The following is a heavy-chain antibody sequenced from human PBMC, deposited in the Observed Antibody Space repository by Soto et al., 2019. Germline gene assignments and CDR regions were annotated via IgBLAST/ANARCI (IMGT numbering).Heavy chain of an antibody. J-gene: IGHJ6*02. Sequence: SVKVSCKASGGTFSSYAISWVRQAPGQGLEWMGGIIPIFGTANYAQKFQGWVTMTRDTSISTAYMELSRLRSDDTAVYYCARDRITIFGVAAYYYYGMDVWGQGTTVTVSS. CDR3: ARDRITIFGVAAYYYYGMDV. CDR2: IIPIFGTA. D-gene: IGHD3-3*01. V-gene: IGHV1-69*05. CDR1: GGTFSSYA.